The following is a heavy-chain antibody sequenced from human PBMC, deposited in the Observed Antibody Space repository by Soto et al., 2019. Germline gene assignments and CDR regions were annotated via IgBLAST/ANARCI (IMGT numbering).Heavy chain of an antibody. CDR2: INHSGST. V-gene: IGHV4-34*01. D-gene: IGHD4-17*01. CDR3: ARWVTTPLYFDY. CDR1: GGSFSGYY. J-gene: IGHJ4*02. Sequence: SETLSLTCAVYGGSFSGYYWSWIRQPPGKGLEWIGEINHSGSTNYSPSLKSRVTISVDTSKNQFSLKLSSVTAADTAVYYCARWVTTPLYFDYWGQGTLVTVSS.